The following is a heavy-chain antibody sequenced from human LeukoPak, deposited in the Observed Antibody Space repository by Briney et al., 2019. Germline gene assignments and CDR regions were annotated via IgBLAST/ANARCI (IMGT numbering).Heavy chain of an antibody. CDR2: IRYDGSNK. J-gene: IGHJ4*02. D-gene: IGHD6-13*01. CDR3: AKDQQLVLDY. CDR1: GFTSSSYG. Sequence: PGGSLRLSCAASGFTSSSYGMHWVRQAPGKGLEWVAFIRYDGSNKYYADSVKGRFTISRDNSKNTLYLQMNSLRAEDTAVYYCAKDQQLVLDYWGQGTLVTVSS. V-gene: IGHV3-30*02.